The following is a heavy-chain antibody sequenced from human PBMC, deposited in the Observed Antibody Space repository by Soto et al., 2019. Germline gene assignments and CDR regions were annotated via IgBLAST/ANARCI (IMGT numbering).Heavy chain of an antibody. V-gene: IGHV3-23*01. D-gene: IGHD2-15*01. Sequence: EVQLLESGGGLVQPGGSLRLSCAASGFTFSSYAMSWVRQAPGKGLEWVSAISGSGGSTYYADSVKGRFTISRDNSKNTVYLQMNSLRAEDTAVYYCAKVGALGYCSGGSCYSPEYFQHWGQGTLVTVSS. J-gene: IGHJ1*01. CDR2: ISGSGGST. CDR3: AKVGALGYCSGGSCYSPEYFQH. CDR1: GFTFSSYA.